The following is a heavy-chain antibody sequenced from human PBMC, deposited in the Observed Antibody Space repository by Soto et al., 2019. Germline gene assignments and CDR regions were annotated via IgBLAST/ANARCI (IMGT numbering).Heavy chain of an antibody. CDR3: ARDMSGSYYHLMDV. Sequence: HGGSLRLSCAASGFTVRSYSMNWVRQAPGKGLEWVSYISSSSTIYYADSVKGRFTISRDNAKNSLYLQMNSLRDEDTAVYYRARDMSGSYYHLMDVWGQGTTVTVSS. V-gene: IGHV3-48*02. CDR1: GFTVRSYS. J-gene: IGHJ6*02. D-gene: IGHD1-26*01. CDR2: ISSSSTI.